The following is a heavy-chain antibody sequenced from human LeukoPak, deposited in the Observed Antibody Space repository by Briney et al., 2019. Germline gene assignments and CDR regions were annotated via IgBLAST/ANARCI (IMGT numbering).Heavy chain of an antibody. Sequence: KSSETLSLTCAVYGGSFSGYYWSWIRQPPGKGLEWIGEINHSGSTNYNPSLKSRVTISVDTSKSQFSLKLNSVTAADTAVYYCARGQILINYWGQGTLVTVSS. J-gene: IGHJ4*02. CDR2: INHSGST. D-gene: IGHD2-8*01. CDR3: ARGQILINY. CDR1: GGSFSGYY. V-gene: IGHV4-34*01.